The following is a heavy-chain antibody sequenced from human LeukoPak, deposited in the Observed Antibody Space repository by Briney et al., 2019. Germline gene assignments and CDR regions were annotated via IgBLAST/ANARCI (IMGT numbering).Heavy chain of an antibody. J-gene: IGHJ4*02. CDR3: ARHSRNCSGGYCYLYY. D-gene: IGHD2-15*01. Sequence: PSETLSLTCAVSGGSISSDSYYWGWIRQHPGKGLEWIGSIYSGGTTYYNPSLKSRVTISVDTSKNQFSLKLTSVTAADAAAYYCARHSRNCSGGYCYLYYWGQGTLVTVSS. CDR1: GGSISSDSYY. V-gene: IGHV4-39*01. CDR2: IYSGGTT.